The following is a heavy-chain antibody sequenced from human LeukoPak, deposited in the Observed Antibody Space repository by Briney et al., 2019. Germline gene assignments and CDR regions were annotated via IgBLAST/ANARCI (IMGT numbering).Heavy chain of an antibody. CDR1: GFTVSYNY. CDR3: ARASDPWLQLT. V-gene: IGHV3-66*01. D-gene: IGHD5-24*01. Sequence: GGSLRLSCAASGFTVSYNYMSWVRQAPGKGLEWVPLIYSVGTTAYADSVKGRFTVSRDNSKNTLYLQMNSLRAEDTAVYYCARASDPWLQLTWGQGTLVTVSS. J-gene: IGHJ5*02. CDR2: IYSVGTT.